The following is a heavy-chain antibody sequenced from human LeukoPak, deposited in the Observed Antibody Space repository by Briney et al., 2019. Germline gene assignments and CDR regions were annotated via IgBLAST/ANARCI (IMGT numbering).Heavy chain of an antibody. CDR2: IKQDGSEK. CDR1: GFTFSSYW. V-gene: IGHV3-7*01. J-gene: IGHJ4*02. D-gene: IGHD3-3*01. Sequence: GGSLRLSCAASGFTFSSYWMSWVRQAPGKGLEWVANIKQDGSEKYYVDSVKGRFTISRDNAKNSLYLQVNSLRAEDTAVYYCARDRITIFGPPKNWGQGTLVTVSS. CDR3: ARDRITIFGPPKN.